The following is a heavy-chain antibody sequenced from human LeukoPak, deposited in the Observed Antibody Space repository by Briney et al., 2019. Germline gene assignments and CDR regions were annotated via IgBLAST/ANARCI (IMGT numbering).Heavy chain of an antibody. D-gene: IGHD1-1*01. Sequence: GGSLRLSCAASGFTFSNYYMSWIRQAPGKGLEWISSISFSSSYIYYADSVKGRFTISRDNAKNSLYLQMNSLRSEDTAVYYCARGTTETWGGKFDYWGQGTLVTVSS. V-gene: IGHV3-21*04. CDR1: GFTFSNYY. CDR3: ARGTTETWGGKFDY. CDR2: ISFSSSYI. J-gene: IGHJ4*02.